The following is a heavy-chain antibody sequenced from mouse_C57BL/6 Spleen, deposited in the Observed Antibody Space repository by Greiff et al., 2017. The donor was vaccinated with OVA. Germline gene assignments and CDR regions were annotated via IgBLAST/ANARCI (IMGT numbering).Heavy chain of an antibody. J-gene: IGHJ2*01. CDR2: INPGSGGT. CDR1: GYAFTNYL. V-gene: IGHV1-54*01. D-gene: IGHD2-3*01. CDR3: ARSLDGYYDFDY. Sequence: QVQLQQSGAELVRPGPSVKVSCKASGYAFTNYLIEWVKQRPGQGLEWIGVINPGSGGTNYNEKFKGKATLTADKSSSTAYMQLSSLTSEDSAVYFCARSLDGYYDFDYWGQGTTLTVSS.